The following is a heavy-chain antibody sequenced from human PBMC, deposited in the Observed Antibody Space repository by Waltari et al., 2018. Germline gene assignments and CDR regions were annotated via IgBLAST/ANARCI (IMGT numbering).Heavy chain of an antibody. CDR1: GYRFTSYW. CDR3: ARLSPNSSGWSDY. Sequence: VQLVQSGAEVKKPGESLKISCTGSGYRFTSYWTACVRQMTGKGLEWIGSIYHSGSTYYNPSLKSRVTISVDTSKNQFSLKLSSVTAADTAVYYCARLSPNSSGWSDYWGQGTLVTVSS. J-gene: IGHJ4*02. D-gene: IGHD6-19*01. CDR2: IYHSGST. V-gene: IGHV4-38-2*02.